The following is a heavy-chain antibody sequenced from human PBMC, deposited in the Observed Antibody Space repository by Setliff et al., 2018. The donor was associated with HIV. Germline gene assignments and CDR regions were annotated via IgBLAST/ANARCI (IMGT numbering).Heavy chain of an antibody. CDR2: INHRGST. CDR3: ARSSIAARAPQRLRYYYGMDV. V-gene: IGHV4-34*01. J-gene: IGHJ6*02. D-gene: IGHD6-6*01. Sequence: KPSETLSLTCAVYGGSFSGYYWSWIRQPPGKGLEWIGEINHRGSTNYNPSLKSRVTISVDTSKNQFSLKLSSVTAADTAVYYCARSSIAARAPQRLRYYYGMDVWGQGTTVTVSS. CDR1: GGSFSGYY.